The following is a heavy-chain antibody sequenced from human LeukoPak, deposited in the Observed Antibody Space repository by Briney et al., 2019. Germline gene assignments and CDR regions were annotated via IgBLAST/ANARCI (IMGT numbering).Heavy chain of an antibody. CDR2: IYYSGST. D-gene: IGHD2-15*01. CDR1: GGSISSSSYY. Sequence: SETLSLTCTVSGGSISSSSYYWGWIRQPPGTGLEWIGSIYYSGSTYYNPSLKSRVTISVDTSKNQFPLKLSSVTAADTAVYYCARQKHSLFDYWGQGTLVTVSS. V-gene: IGHV4-39*01. J-gene: IGHJ4*02. CDR3: ARQKHSLFDY.